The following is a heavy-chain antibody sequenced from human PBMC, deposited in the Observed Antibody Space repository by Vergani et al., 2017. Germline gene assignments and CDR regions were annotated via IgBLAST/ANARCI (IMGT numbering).Heavy chain of an antibody. V-gene: IGHV1-18*01. J-gene: IGHJ3*02. D-gene: IGHD4-17*01. CDR1: GYTFTSYD. CDR3: ARDPPTTVTTGADAFDS. CDR2: ISAYNGNT. Sequence: QVQLVQSGAEVKKPGASVKVSCKASGYTFTSYDINWVRQATGQGLEWMGWISAYNGNTNYAQKLQGRVTMTTDTSTSTAYMELRSLRSDDTAVYYCARDPPTTVTTGADAFDSWEQGTMVTVS.